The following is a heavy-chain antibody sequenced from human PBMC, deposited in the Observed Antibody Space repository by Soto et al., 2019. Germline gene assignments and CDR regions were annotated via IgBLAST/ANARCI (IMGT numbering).Heavy chain of an antibody. Sequence: EVQLVESGGGLVQPGGSLRLSCAASGFTFSSYSMNWVRQAPGKGLEWVSYISSSSSTIYYADSVKGRLTISRDNAKKSLYLQMNSLRAEDTAVYYCARDRPGYSYGLDYWGQGTLVTVSS. CDR3: ARDRPGYSYGLDY. V-gene: IGHV3-48*01. CDR1: GFTFSSYS. J-gene: IGHJ4*02. CDR2: ISSSSSTI. D-gene: IGHD5-18*01.